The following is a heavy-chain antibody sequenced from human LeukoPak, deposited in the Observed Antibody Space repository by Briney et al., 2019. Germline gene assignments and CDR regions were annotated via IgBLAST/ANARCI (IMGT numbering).Heavy chain of an antibody. CDR3: ARRGPVVGVLYFDY. CDR2: IYPGDSGT. Sequence: GESLKISFKGSGYSFPNYWIGWVRQMPGKGLEWMGIIYPGDSGTTYSPSFQGQVTISADKSISTAYLQWSSLKASDTAMYYCARRGPVVGVLYFDYWGQGTLVTVSS. CDR1: GYSFPNYW. V-gene: IGHV5-51*01. J-gene: IGHJ4*02. D-gene: IGHD6-19*01.